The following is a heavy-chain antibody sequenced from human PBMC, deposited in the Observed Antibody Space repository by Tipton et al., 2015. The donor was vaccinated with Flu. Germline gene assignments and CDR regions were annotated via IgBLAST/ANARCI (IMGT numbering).Heavy chain of an antibody. CDR2: INQDGSVK. D-gene: IGHD3-22*01. CDR3: VSAIAAADSR. V-gene: IGHV3-7*03. CDR1: GFTFSTYW. Sequence: SLRLSCAASGFTFSTYWMTWVRQAPGKGLEWVANINQDGSVKYYLDSVKGRFTISRDNAKNSLYLQMNSLRAEDSGIYYCVSAIAAADSRWGQGTLVTVSS. J-gene: IGHJ4*02.